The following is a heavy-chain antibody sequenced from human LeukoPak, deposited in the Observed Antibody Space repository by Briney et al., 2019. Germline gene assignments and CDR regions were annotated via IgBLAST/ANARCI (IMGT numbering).Heavy chain of an antibody. D-gene: IGHD6-19*01. J-gene: IGHJ5*02. V-gene: IGHV4-4*07. CDR3: AREGYSSGWSSPDQNWFDP. Sequence: KPSETLSLTCTVSGGSISSYYWSWIRQPAGKGLEWIGRIYTSGSTNYNPSLKSRVTISVDTSKNQFSLKLSSVTAADTAVYYCAREGYSSGWSSPDQNWFDPWGQGTLVTVSS. CDR2: IYTSGST. CDR1: GGSISSYY.